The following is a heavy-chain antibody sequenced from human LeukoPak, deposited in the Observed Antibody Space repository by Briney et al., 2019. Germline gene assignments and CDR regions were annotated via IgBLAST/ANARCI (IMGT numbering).Heavy chain of an antibody. CDR1: GFTFSSYA. CDR2: ISYDGSNK. J-gene: IGHJ3*02. V-gene: IGHV3-30-3*01. Sequence: GGSLRLSCAASGFTFSSYAMHWVRQAPGKGLEWVAVISYDGSNKYYADSVKGRFTISRDNSKNTLYLQMNSLRAEDTAVYYCARTPDTIVVVAAMGAFDIWGQGTMVTVSS. CDR3: ARTPDTIVVVAAMGAFDI. D-gene: IGHD2-15*01.